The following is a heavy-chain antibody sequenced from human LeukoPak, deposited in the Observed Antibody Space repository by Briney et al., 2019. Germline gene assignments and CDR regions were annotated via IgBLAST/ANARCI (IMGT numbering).Heavy chain of an antibody. CDR1: GDTFSTYD. D-gene: IGHD1-7*01. CDR2: VNPKSGHT. Sequence: ASVKVSCKASGDTFSTYDVNWVRLAPGQGLEWMGWVNPKSGHTAYTQKFQGRVTMTSDTSTAFLELSSLRFEDTAVYFCARGVVGGTTVGPWGQGTLVTVSS. CDR3: ARGVVGGTTVGP. V-gene: IGHV1-8*01. J-gene: IGHJ5*02.